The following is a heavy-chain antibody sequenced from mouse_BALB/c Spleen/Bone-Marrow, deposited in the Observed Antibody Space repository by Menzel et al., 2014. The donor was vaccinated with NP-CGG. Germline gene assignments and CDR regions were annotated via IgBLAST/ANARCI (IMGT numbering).Heavy chain of an antibody. J-gene: IGHJ3*01. CDR2: IDPANGNT. CDR1: GFNIKDTY. V-gene: IGHV14-3*02. D-gene: IGHD2-4*01. Sequence: EVQLQESGAELVKPGASVKLSCTAPGFNIKDTYMHWVKQRPEQGLEWIGRIDPANGNTKYDPKFQGKATITADTSSNTAYLQLSSLTSEDTAVYYCAGYDYYQAWFAYWGQGTLVTVSA. CDR3: AGYDYYQAWFAY.